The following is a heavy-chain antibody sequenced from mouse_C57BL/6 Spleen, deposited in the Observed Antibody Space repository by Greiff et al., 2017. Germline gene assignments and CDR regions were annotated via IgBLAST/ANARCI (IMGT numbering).Heavy chain of an antibody. J-gene: IGHJ2*01. D-gene: IGHD2-4*01. Sequence: VQLQQSGPELVKPGASVKISCKASGYSFTGYYMNWVKQSPEKSLEWIGEINPSTGGTTYNQKFKDKATLTVDKSSSTAYMQLKSLTSEDSAVYYGARGEPMITTVDYWGQGTTLTVSS. CDR1: GYSFTGYY. CDR2: INPSTGGT. CDR3: ARGEPMITTVDY. V-gene: IGHV1-42*01.